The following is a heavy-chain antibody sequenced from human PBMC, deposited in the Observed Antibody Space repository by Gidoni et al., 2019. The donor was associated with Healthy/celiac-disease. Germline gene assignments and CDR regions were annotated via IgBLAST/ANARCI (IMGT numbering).Heavy chain of an antibody. J-gene: IGHJ6*03. D-gene: IGHD3-3*01. CDR2: IKSKTDGGTT. Sequence: EVQLVESGGGLVKPGGSLRLSCAASGFTFSNAWRNWVRQAPGKGLEWVGRIKSKTDGGTTDYAAPVKGRFTISRDDSKNTLYLQMNSLKTEDTAVYYCTTDDYDFWSGYDYMDVWGKGTTVTVSS. V-gene: IGHV3-15*07. CDR1: GFTFSNAW. CDR3: TTDDYDFWSGYDYMDV.